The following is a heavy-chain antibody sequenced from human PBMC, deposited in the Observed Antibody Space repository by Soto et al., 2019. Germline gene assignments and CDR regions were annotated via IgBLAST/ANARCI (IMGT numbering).Heavy chain of an antibody. CDR2: IIPIFRTA. D-gene: IGHD3-9*01. V-gene: IGHV1-69*13. CDR3: ARAGAYYDILTGPYYYGMDV. CDR1: GGTFSSYA. Sequence: SVKVACKASGGTFSSYAISWVRQAPGPGLECMGGIIPIFRTANYAQKFQGRVTIPADESTSTAYMELSSLRSEDTAVYYCARAGAYYDILTGPYYYGMDVWGQGTTVT. J-gene: IGHJ6*02.